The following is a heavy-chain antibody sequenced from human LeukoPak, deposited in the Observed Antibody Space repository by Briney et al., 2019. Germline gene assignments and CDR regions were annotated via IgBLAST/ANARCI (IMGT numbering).Heavy chain of an antibody. D-gene: IGHD1-26*01. CDR3: ARHIEHPSRSYYRFPDY. CDR1: GGSFSGYY. CDR2: INHSGST. V-gene: IGHV4-34*01. Sequence: SETLSLTCAVYGGSFSGYYWSWIRQPPGKGLEWIGEINHSGSTNYNPSLKSRVTISVDTSKNQFSLKLSSVTAADTAVYYCARHIEHPSRSYYRFPDYWGQGTLVTVSS. J-gene: IGHJ4*02.